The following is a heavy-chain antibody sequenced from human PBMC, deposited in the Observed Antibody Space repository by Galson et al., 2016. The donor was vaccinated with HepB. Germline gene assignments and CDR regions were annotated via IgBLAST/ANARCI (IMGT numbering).Heavy chain of an antibody. CDR3: AKDRGAVGGTWGGYFDY. CDR1: GFTFSSYG. D-gene: IGHD6-19*01. V-gene: IGHV3-30*18. J-gene: IGHJ4*02. Sequence: SLRLSCAASGFTFSSYGFHWVRQAPGRGLEWVALISYDGSNKYYADSVKGRFTTSRDNSKNTLYLQMNSLRAEDTAVYYCAKDRGAVGGTWGGYFDYWGQGTLVTVSS. CDR2: ISYDGSNK.